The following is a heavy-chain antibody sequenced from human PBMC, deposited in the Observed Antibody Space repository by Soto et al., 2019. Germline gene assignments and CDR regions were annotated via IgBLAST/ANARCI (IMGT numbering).Heavy chain of an antibody. D-gene: IGHD3-9*01. CDR3: ARDKDWAFDY. V-gene: IGHV3-48*04. Sequence: EVQLVESGGGLVQPGGSLRFSCVASGFTFSSYSMVWVRQAPGKGLEWIAYIFVSSTTIHYADSVKGRFTVSRDNTQNSLFLLMNSLRAEDTAIYYCARDKDWAFDYWGQGTQVIVSS. J-gene: IGHJ4*02. CDR2: IFVSSTTI. CDR1: GFTFSSYS.